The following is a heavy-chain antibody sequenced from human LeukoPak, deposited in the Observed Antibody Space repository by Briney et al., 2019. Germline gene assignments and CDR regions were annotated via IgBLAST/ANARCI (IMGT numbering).Heavy chain of an antibody. D-gene: IGHD4-11*01. J-gene: IGHJ4*02. CDR1: GFTFSHYG. CDR3: AEDAQRGFDYSNSLEH. CDR2: IWSDGTNQ. Sequence: GGSLRLSCEASGFTFSHYGVHWVRQAPGKGLEWVAVIWSDGTNQYYADSVKGRFTISRDNFKNMVSLQMNRLRAEDTAAYYCAEDAQRGFDYSNSLEHWGQGSLVTVSS. V-gene: IGHV3-33*03.